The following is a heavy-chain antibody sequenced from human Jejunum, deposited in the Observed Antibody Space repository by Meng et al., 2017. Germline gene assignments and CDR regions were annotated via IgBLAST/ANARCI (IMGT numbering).Heavy chain of an antibody. Sequence: QLQLQESGSGLVRPSETLSPSRTVSVGSLSSGSPYWGWIRQSPGKGLEWIGTAYYSGSSYYNPSLRSRVIILVDTSKNQFSLRLSSVTAADTAVYYCARQMDSEYDEGYFFDYWGQGILVTVSS. CDR1: VGSLSSGSPY. J-gene: IGHJ4*02. V-gene: IGHV4-39*01. D-gene: IGHD2-2*03. CDR2: AYYSGSS. CDR3: ARQMDSEYDEGYFFDY.